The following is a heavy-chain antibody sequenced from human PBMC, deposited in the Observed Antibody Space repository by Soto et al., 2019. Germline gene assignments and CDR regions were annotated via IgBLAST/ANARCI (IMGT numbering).Heavy chain of an antibody. D-gene: IGHD1-26*01. CDR2: LFHSVST. J-gene: IGHJ4*02. CDR1: GGSISSNNW. CDR3: ARVYSGRFSDS. V-gene: IGHV4-4*02. Sequence: QVQLQESGPGLVKPSRTLSLTCAVSGGSISSNNWWSWVRLPPGKGLEWIGELFHSVSTHYSPSLKSRVTSSADTSKNHFSLILTSSTAADTAVRYRARVYSGRFSDSWGQGPLVTVSS.